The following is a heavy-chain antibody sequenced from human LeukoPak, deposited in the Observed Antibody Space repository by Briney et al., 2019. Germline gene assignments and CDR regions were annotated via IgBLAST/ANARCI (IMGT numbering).Heavy chain of an antibody. CDR2: ITGDGSDI. CDR3: ARGAYTTTSNWLDP. V-gene: IGHV3-74*01. D-gene: IGHD4-17*01. Sequence: GGSLRLSCEASGFTLNKYWMHWVRQAPGKGLVWVSRITGDGSDIAYADSVKGRFTVSRDDAKNILFLQMTSLRVEDTAIYYCARGAYTTTSNWLDPWGQGTLVTVSS. CDR1: GFTLNKYW. J-gene: IGHJ5*02.